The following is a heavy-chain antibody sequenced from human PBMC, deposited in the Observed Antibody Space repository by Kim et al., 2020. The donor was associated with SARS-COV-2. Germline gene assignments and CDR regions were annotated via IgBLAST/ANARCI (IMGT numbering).Heavy chain of an antibody. D-gene: IGHD2-2*02. CDR3: ARGGYCSITTCYTTSKIFDY. J-gene: IGHJ4*02. V-gene: IGHV3-11*04. Sequence: GGSLRLSCAASGFTFSNYYMSWIRQTPGKGLEWVSYIDSSGSTTYYPDSVKGRFTISRDNAKNSLYLEMNSLTSEDTAVYYCARGGYCSITTCYTTSKIFDYWGQGTLVTVSS. CDR1: GFTFSNYY. CDR2: IDSSGSTT.